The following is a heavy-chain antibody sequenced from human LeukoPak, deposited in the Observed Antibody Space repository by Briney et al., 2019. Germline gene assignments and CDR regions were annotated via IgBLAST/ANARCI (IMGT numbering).Heavy chain of an antibody. Sequence: PSETLSLTCAVYGGSFSGYYWSWIRQPPGKGLEWIGEINHSGSTNYNPSLKSRVTISVDTSKNQFSLKLSSVTAADTAVYYCARDGATAGYYYYYGMDVWGQGTTVTVSS. CDR2: INHSGST. CDR3: ARDGATAGYYYYYGMDV. CDR1: GGSFSGYY. D-gene: IGHD5-24*01. J-gene: IGHJ6*02. V-gene: IGHV4-34*01.